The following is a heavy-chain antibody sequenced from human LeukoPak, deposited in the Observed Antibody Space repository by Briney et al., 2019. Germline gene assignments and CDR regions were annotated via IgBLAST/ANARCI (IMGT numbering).Heavy chain of an antibody. V-gene: IGHV3-9*01. Sequence: GGSLRLSCAASGFAFDDYAMHWVRQAPGKGLEWVSCMSWNSGSIGYADSVKGRFTISRDNAKNSLYLQMNSLRAEDTALYYCAKAEYYDFWSGETRDAFDIWGQGTMVTVSS. CDR2: MSWNSGSI. CDR1: GFAFDDYA. CDR3: AKAEYYDFWSGETRDAFDI. J-gene: IGHJ3*02. D-gene: IGHD3-3*01.